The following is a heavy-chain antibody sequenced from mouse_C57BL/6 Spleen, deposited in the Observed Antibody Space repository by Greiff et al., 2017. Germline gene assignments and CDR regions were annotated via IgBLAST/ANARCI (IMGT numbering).Heavy chain of an antibody. V-gene: IGHV5-17*01. Sequence: EVKLVESGGGLVKPGGSLKLSCAASGFTFSDYGMHWVRQAPEKGLEWVAYISSGSSTIYYADTVKGRFIISRDNAKNTRFLQMTSLRSENTAMYYCARETDGNPHFDYWGQGTTLTVSS. CDR1: GFTFSDYG. CDR3: ARETDGNPHFDY. CDR2: ISSGSSTI. D-gene: IGHD2-1*01. J-gene: IGHJ2*01.